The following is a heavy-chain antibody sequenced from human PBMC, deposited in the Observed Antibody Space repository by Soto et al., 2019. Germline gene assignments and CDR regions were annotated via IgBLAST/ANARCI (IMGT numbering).Heavy chain of an antibody. CDR1: GYTFTTYG. D-gene: IGHD2-15*01. CDR2: ISTYNVNT. CDR3: ARRGAYCSGGTCYHFDY. J-gene: IGHJ4*02. Sequence: QVHLVQSGAEVKKPGASVKVSCKASGYTFTTYGITWVRQAPGQGLEWMGWISTYNVNTNYEQKLQGRVTMTTDTLTSTAYMELRSLRSDDTAVYYCARRGAYCSGGTCYHFDYWGQGTLVTVSS. V-gene: IGHV1-18*04.